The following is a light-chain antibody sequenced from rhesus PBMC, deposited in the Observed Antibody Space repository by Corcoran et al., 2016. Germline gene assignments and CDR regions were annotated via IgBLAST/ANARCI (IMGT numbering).Light chain of an antibody. J-gene: IGKJ1*01. Sequence: DIQMTQSPSSLSASVGDRVTITCRASQTISSYLAWYQQKPGKVPKLLIYAASSLESGVPSRFCGSGSWTEFTLTISSLQPEDFATYYCQQHNSHPPTFGQGTKVEIK. CDR1: QTISSY. CDR3: QQHNSHPPT. CDR2: AAS. V-gene: IGKV1-44*01.